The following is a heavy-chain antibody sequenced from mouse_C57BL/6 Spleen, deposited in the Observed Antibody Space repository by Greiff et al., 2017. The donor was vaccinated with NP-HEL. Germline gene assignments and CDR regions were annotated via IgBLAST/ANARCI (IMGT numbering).Heavy chain of an antibody. CDR2: ISYDGSN. V-gene: IGHV3-6*01. Sequence: EVQLQESGPGLVKPSQSLSLTCSVTGYSITSGYYWNWIRQFPGNKLEWMGYISYDGSNNYNPSLKNRISITRDTSKNQFFLKLNSVTTEDTATYYCARAPVLLFYAMDYWGQGTSVTVSS. J-gene: IGHJ4*01. CDR3: ARAPVLLFYAMDY. D-gene: IGHD1-1*01. CDR1: GYSITSGYY.